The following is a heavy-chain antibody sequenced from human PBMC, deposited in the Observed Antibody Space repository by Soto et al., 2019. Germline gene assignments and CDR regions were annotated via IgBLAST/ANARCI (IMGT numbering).Heavy chain of an antibody. V-gene: IGHV4-34*01. Sequence: SETLSLTCAVYGGSFSGYYWSWIRQPPGKGLEWIGEINHSGSTNYNPSIKSRVTISVDTSKNQFSLKLSSVTAADTAVYYCAISGPRFRYYGDYHDAFDIWGQGTMVTVSS. D-gene: IGHD4-17*01. J-gene: IGHJ3*02. CDR3: AISGPRFRYYGDYHDAFDI. CDR2: INHSGST. CDR1: GGSFSGYY.